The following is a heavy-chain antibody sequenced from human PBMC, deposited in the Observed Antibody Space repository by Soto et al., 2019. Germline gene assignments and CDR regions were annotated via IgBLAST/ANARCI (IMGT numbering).Heavy chain of an antibody. J-gene: IGHJ4*02. V-gene: IGHV4-34*01. CDR1: GGSFSGYY. CDR3: ARGAAAAGTFDY. CDR2: INHSGST. Sequence: QVQLQQWGAGLLKPSETLSLTCAVYGGSFSGYYWSWIRQPPGKGLEWFGEINHSGSTNYNPSLKSRVTISADTSKNQFSLKLSSVTAADTAVYYCARGAAAAGTFDYWGQGTLVTVSS. D-gene: IGHD6-13*01.